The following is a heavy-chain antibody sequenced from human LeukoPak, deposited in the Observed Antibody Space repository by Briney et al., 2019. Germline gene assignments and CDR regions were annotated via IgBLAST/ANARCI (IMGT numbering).Heavy chain of an antibody. Sequence: ASVKVSCKASGYTFTSYGISWVRQAPGQGLERMGWISAYNGNTNYAQKLQGRVTMTTDTSTSTAYMELRSLRSDDTAVYYCARGPTWKYYYDSSGYYSYFDYWGQGTLVTVSS. CDR1: GYTFTSYG. D-gene: IGHD3-22*01. CDR2: ISAYNGNT. CDR3: ARGPTWKYYYDSSGYYSYFDY. V-gene: IGHV1-18*01. J-gene: IGHJ4*02.